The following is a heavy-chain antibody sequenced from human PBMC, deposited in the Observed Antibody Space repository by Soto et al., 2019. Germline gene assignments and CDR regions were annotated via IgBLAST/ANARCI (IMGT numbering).Heavy chain of an antibody. CDR1: GFTFSSYS. CDR3: XXXRYYYNXRGAFDI. CDR2: ISSSSNTI. J-gene: IGHJ3*02. Sequence: EVQLVESGGGLVQPGGSLRLSCAASGFTFSSYSMNWVRQAPGKGLEWVSYISSSSNTIYADSVKGRFTISRDNAKNSXXXXXXXXXXXXXXXXXXXXXRYYYNXRGAFDIWGQGTMVTVSS. V-gene: IGHV3-48*01. D-gene: IGHD3-10*01.